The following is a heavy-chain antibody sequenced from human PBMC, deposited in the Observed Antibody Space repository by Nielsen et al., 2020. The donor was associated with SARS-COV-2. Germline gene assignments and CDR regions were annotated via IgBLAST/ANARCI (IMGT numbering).Heavy chain of an antibody. CDR2: IYYSGST. D-gene: IGHD3-3*01. J-gene: IGHJ6*03. V-gene: IGHV4-59*08. Sequence: GSLRLSCTVSGGSISSYYWSWIRQPPGKGLEWIGYIYYSGSTNYNPPLKSRVTISVDTSKNQFSLKLSSVTAADTAVYYCARHKGVYYDFWSGYSYYMDVWGKGTTVTVSS. CDR1: GGSISSYY. CDR3: ARHKGVYYDFWSGYSYYMDV.